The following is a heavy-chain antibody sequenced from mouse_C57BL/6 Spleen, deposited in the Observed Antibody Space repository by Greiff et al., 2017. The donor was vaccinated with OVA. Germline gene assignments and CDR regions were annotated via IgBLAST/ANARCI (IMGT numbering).Heavy chain of an antibody. J-gene: IGHJ2*01. D-gene: IGHD1-1*02. V-gene: IGHV1-52*01. Sequence: QVQLQQPGAELVRPGSSVKLSCKASGYTFTSYWMHWVKQRPIQGLEWIGNIDPSDSETHYNQKFKDKATLTVDKSSSTAYMQLSSLTSEDSAVYYSARSNYLYYFDYWGQGTTLTVSS. CDR2: IDPSDSET. CDR3: ARSNYLYYFDY. CDR1: GYTFTSYW.